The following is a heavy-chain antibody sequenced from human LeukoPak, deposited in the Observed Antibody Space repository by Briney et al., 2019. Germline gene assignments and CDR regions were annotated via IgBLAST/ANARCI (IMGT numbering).Heavy chain of an antibody. CDR2: INTDTANP. D-gene: IGHD3-10*01. CDR3: ARGQTMVPFDI. Sequence: ASVKVSCKASGYTFTSYAMNWVRQAPGQGLEWMGWINTDTANPTYAQGFTGRFVFSLDTSVSTAYLQISSLKAEDTAVYYCARGQTMVPFDIWGQGTMVTVSS. CDR1: GYTFTSYA. J-gene: IGHJ3*02. V-gene: IGHV7-4-1*02.